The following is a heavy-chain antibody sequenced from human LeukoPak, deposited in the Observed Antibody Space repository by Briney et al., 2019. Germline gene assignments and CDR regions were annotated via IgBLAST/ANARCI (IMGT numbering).Heavy chain of an antibody. V-gene: IGHV5-51*01. D-gene: IGHD2/OR15-2a*01. CDR2: IYPDDSDT. CDR1: GYTFSDYW. Sequence: GESLKISCKGSGYTFSDYWIGWVRQMPGKGLEWMGIIYPDDSDTRYSPSFQGQVTISADKSINTAYLQWSSLKASDTARYYCARRIDPSDYWGQGTLVTVS. J-gene: IGHJ4*02. CDR3: ARRIDPSDY.